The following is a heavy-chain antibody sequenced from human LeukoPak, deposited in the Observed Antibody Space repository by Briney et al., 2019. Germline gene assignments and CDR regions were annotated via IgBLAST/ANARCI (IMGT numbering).Heavy chain of an antibody. J-gene: IGHJ4*02. V-gene: IGHV1-2*02. CDR1: GYTFTGYY. CDR2: INPNSGGT. Sequence: APVKVSCKASGYTFTGYYMHWVRQAPGQGLEWMGWINPNSGGTNYAQKFQGRVTMTRDTSISTAYMELSRLRSDDTAVYYCARVWYSSGWVDYWGQGTLVTVSS. D-gene: IGHD6-19*01. CDR3: ARVWYSSGWVDY.